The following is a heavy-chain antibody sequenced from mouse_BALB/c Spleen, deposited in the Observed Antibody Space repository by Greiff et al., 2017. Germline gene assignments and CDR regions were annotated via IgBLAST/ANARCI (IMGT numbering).Heavy chain of an antibody. V-gene: IGHV5-6*01. Sequence: VQLKESGGDLVKPGGSLKLSCAASGFTFSSYGMSWVRQTPDKRLEWVATISSGGSYTYYPDSVKGRFTISRDNAKNTLYLQMSSLKSEDTAMYYCARPFLDYWGQGTSVTVSS. CDR3: ARPFLDY. CDR2: ISSGGSYT. J-gene: IGHJ4*01. CDR1: GFTFSSYG.